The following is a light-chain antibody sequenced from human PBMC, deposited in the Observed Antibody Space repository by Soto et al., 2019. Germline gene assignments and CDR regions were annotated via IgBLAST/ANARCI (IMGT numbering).Light chain of an antibody. CDR1: QSVSSIY. CDR2: GAS. Sequence: EILFTQSPGTLSLSPGERATLSCRASQSVSSIYLAWYQQKPGKAPRLLIYGASSRPTGIPDRLSGSGAGTVFTLPIRRLEPEYFAVYYCQQYGSSPTFGQGTKVDI. J-gene: IGKJ1*01. CDR3: QQYGSSPT. V-gene: IGKV3-20*01.